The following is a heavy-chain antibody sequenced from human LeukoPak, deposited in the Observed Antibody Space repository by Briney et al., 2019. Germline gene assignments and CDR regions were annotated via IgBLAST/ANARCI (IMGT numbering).Heavy chain of an antibody. D-gene: IGHD3-3*01. V-gene: IGHV4-59*01. J-gene: IGHJ3*02. CDR2: IYHSGNT. CDR3: ARGYDFWSGVMSDAFDI. Sequence: PSETLSLTCTVSGGSISSYYWSWVRQPPGKGLEWIGHIYHSGNTKYNSALKGQVTISDDASKNQFSLRMSSVTAADTAVYFCARGYDFWSGVMSDAFDIWGRGTKVTVSS. CDR1: GGSISSYY.